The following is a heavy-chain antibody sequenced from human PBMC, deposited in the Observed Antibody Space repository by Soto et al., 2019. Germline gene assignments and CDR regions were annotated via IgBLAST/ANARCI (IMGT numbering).Heavy chain of an antibody. V-gene: IGHV3-23*01. CDR1: GFTFSSYA. Sequence: EVQLLESGGGLVQPGGSLRLSCAASGFTFSSYAMSWVRQAPGKGLEWVSAISGSGGSTYYADSVKGRFTISRDNSKNTLYLQMNSLRAEDTAVYYCAIDLYGHDEYFQHWGQGTLVTVSS. D-gene: IGHD4-17*01. J-gene: IGHJ1*01. CDR3: AIDLYGHDEYFQH. CDR2: ISGSGGST.